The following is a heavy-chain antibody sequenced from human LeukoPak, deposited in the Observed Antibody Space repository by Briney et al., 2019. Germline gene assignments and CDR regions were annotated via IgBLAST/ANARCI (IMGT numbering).Heavy chain of an antibody. V-gene: IGHV3-23*01. CDR1: GFTFSSYA. J-gene: IGHJ4*02. Sequence: QPGGSLRLSCAASGFTFSSYAMSWVRQAPGKGLEWVSAISGSGGITYYPYSVKCRFTISRDNSKNTLYLQMNSLRAEDTAVYYCAKEDLYYYDSSGYYPSSFGYWGQGTLVTVSS. D-gene: IGHD3-22*01. CDR3: AKEDLYYYDSSGYYPSSFGY. CDR2: ISGSGGIT.